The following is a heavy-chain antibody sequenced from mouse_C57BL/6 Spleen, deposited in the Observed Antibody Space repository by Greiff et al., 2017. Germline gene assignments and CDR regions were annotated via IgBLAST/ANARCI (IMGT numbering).Heavy chain of an antibody. CDR3: ARPITTGYAMYY. D-gene: IGHD1-1*01. J-gene: IGHJ4*01. V-gene: IGHV1-78*01. CDR2: IYPRDGST. CDR1: GYTFTDHT. Sequence: QVQLQQSDAELVKPGASVKLSCKVSGYTFTDHTIHWMKQRPEQGLEWIGYIYPRDGSTKYNEKFKGKATFTADKASSTAYMQLNSLTSEYSAVYFCARPITTGYAMYYWGQGTSVTVSA.